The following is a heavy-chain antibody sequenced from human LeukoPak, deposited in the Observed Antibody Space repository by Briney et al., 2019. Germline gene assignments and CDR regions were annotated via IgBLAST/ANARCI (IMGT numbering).Heavy chain of an antibody. V-gene: IGHV1-46*01. CDR2: IYSSGGST. CDR3: ARDQDCSGGSCYDQSAYYYYYYGMDV. D-gene: IGHD2-15*01. Sequence: ASVKVSCKASGYTFTSYYMHWVRQAPGQGLEWMGIIYSSGGSTSFAQKFQGRVTMTRDTPTSTVYMELSSLRSEDTGVYYCARDQDCSGGSCYDQSAYYYYYYGMDVWGQGTTVTVSS. CDR1: GYTFTSYY. J-gene: IGHJ6*02.